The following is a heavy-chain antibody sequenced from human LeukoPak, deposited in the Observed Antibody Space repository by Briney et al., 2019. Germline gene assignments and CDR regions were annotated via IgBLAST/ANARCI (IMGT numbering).Heavy chain of an antibody. Sequence: KSSETLSLTCTVSGGSISSSSYYWGWIRQPPGKGLEWIESIYYSGSTYHNPSLKSRVTISVDTSKNQFSLKLSSVTAADTAVYYCARVRSGSYFDYWGQGTLVTVSS. CDR1: GGSISSSSYY. J-gene: IGHJ4*02. D-gene: IGHD1-26*01. CDR3: ARVRSGSYFDY. CDR2: IYYSGST. V-gene: IGHV4-39*07.